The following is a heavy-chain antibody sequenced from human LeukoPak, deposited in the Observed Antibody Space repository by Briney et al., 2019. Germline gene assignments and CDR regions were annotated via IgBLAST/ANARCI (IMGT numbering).Heavy chain of an antibody. CDR2: ISGSGGST. CDR1: GFTFSSYG. CDR3: AKAVAGIYYYYYYMDV. V-gene: IGHV3-23*01. D-gene: IGHD6-19*01. J-gene: IGHJ6*03. Sequence: GGSLRLSCAASGFTFSSYGMSWVRQAPGKGLEWVSAISGSGGSTYYADSVKGRFTISRDNSKNTLYLQMNSLRAEDTAVYYCAKAVAGIYYYYYYMDVWGKGTTVTVSS.